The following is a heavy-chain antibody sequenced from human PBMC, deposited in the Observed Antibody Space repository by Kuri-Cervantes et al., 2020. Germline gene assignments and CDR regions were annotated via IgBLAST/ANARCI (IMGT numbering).Heavy chain of an antibody. D-gene: IGHD1-14*01. Sequence: GESLKISCAASGFTFSSYGMHWVRQAPGKGLEWVAVISDDGSNKYYADSVKGRFTISRENYKNSLYLQMNSLRAEDTALYYCAKDHGRKSNRYQKFDYWGQGILVTVSS. J-gene: IGHJ4*02. V-gene: IGHV3-30*18. CDR2: ISDDGSNK. CDR3: AKDHGRKSNRYQKFDY. CDR1: GFTFSSYG.